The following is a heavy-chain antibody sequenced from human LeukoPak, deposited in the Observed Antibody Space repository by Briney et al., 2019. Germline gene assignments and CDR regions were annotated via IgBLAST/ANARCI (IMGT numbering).Heavy chain of an antibody. CDR2: INPNSGGT. CDR1: GYTFTGYY. CDR3: ARVGFGSGSYYDAFDI. J-gene: IGHJ3*02. V-gene: IGHV1-2*02. Sequence: ASVKVSRKASGYTFTGYYMHWVRQAPGQGLEWMGWINPNSGGTNFAQKSQGRVTMTRDTSISTAYMELSSLTSDDTAVYYCARVGFGSGSYYDAFDIWGQGTMVAVSS. D-gene: IGHD3-10*01.